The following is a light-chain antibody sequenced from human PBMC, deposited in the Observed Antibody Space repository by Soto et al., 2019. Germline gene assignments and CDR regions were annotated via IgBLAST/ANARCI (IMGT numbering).Light chain of an antibody. J-gene: IGKJ1*01. CDR1: QGISSY. CDR2: AAS. Sequence: ASRRTESPSTFSACTGDSVTITCRASQGISSYLAWYQQKPGKAPKLLIYAASTLQSGVPSRFSGSGSGTDFTLTIGVLQSEDFATYYCQQYYSYPRTFGQGTKVDIK. CDR3: QQYYSYPRT. V-gene: IGKV1-8*01.